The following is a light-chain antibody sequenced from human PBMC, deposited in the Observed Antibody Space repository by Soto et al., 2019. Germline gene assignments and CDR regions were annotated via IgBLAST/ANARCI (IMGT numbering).Light chain of an antibody. V-gene: IGLV2-8*01. J-gene: IGLJ2*01. Sequence: QSVLTQPPSASGSPGQSVTISCTGTSSDVGRYNRVSRYQHYPGKAPKLMIYEVNKRPSEVPDRFSGSKSGNTASLTVSGLQAEDEADYYCCSFTGATIGVFGGGTKVTVL. CDR2: EVN. CDR1: SSDVGRYNR. CDR3: CSFTGATIGV.